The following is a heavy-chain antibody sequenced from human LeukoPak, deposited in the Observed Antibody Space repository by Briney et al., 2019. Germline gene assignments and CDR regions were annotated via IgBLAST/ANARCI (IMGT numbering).Heavy chain of an antibody. D-gene: IGHD1-20*01. CDR1: RFTFSSYA. J-gene: IGHJ4*02. V-gene: IGHV3-23*01. CDR2: ISGSGGSK. CDR3: ARRRYNWNAIDY. Sequence: GGSLRLSCAASRFTFSSYAMNWFRQAPGKGLEWVSGISGSGGSKYYADSVKGRFTISRDNAKNSLYLQMNSLRAEDTAVYYCARRRYNWNAIDYWGQGTLVTVSS.